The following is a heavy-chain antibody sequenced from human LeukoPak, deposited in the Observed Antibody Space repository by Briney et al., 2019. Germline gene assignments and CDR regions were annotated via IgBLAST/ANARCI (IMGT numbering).Heavy chain of an antibody. V-gene: IGHV3-20*01. Sequence: GGSLRLSCAASGFTFYDYGMRWVRHAPGKGVEWGSGINWNGGSTKYADSVKGRFTIARDNGKNCLYMQMNSLRAEDTALYDCPKDSLVGRWYGGNSAWFDPWGQGTLVTVSS. J-gene: IGHJ5*02. CDR1: GFTFYDYG. CDR3: PKDSLVGRWYGGNSAWFDP. D-gene: IGHD4-23*01. CDR2: INWNGGST.